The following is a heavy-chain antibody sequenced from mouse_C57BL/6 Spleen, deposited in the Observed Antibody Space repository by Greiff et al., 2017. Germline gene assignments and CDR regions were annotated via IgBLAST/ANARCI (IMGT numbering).Heavy chain of an antibody. V-gene: IGHV5-16*01. CDR1: GFTFSDYY. Sequence: DVHLVESEGGLVQPGSSMKLSCTASGFTFSDYYMAWVRQVPEKGLEWVANINYDGSSTYYLDSLKSRFIISRDNAKNILYLQMSSLKSEDTATYYCARYDYGDYYAMDYWGQGTSVTVSS. D-gene: IGHD2-4*01. J-gene: IGHJ4*01. CDR2: INYDGSST. CDR3: ARYDYGDYYAMDY.